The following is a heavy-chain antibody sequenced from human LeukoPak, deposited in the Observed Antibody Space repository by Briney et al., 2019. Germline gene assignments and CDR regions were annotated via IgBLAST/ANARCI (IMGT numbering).Heavy chain of an antibody. J-gene: IGHJ5*02. CDR3: AKSGEQQLVSLFDP. V-gene: IGHV3-30*18. Sequence: GGSLRLSCAASGFTFSNYGMHRVRQAPGKGLEWVAVISYDGSNKYYADSVKGRFTISRDNSKNTLYLQMNSLRAEDTAVYYCAKSGEQQLVSLFDPWGQGTLVTVSS. D-gene: IGHD6-13*01. CDR1: GFTFSNYG. CDR2: ISYDGSNK.